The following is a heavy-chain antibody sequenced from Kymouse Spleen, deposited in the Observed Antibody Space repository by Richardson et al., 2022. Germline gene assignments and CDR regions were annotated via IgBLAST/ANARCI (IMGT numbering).Heavy chain of an antibody. Sequence: QLQLQESGPGLVKPSETLSLTCTVSGGSISSSSYYWGWIRQPPGKGLEWIGSIYYSGSTYYNPSLKSRVTISVDTSKNQFSLKLSSVTAADTAVYYCARMVGDSNPHFDYWGQGTLVTVSS. CDR3: ARMVGDSNPHFDY. CDR1: GGSISSSSYY. CDR2: IYYSGST. D-gene: IGHD2-15*01. J-gene: IGHJ4*02. V-gene: IGHV4-39*01.